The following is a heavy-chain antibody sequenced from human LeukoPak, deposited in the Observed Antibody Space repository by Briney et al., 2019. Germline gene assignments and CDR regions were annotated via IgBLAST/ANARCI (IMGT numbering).Heavy chain of an antibody. J-gene: IGHJ4*02. D-gene: IGHD3-10*01. Sequence: GGSLRLSCAASGFTFSSYAMSWVRQAPGKGLEWVSGISGSGDNTYYADSVKGRFTISRDNSKFTLHLQMNSLRAEDTALYYCAKERSTDRAWFGELLEWGQGSMVTVSS. CDR3: AKERSTDRAWFGELLE. V-gene: IGHV3-23*01. CDR2: ISGSGDNT. CDR1: GFTFSSYA.